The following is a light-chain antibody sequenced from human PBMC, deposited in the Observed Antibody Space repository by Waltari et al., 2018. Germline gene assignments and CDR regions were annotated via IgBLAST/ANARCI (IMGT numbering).Light chain of an antibody. Sequence: SALTQPDSVSGSPGQSITISCSGISRDSGGLTYVSWYQQHPGEAPNVIIYDATNRPSGVSNRFSGSKSGSSASLTISGLQPEDEADYYCCSFTSSTTGIFGGGTKLTVL. J-gene: IGLJ2*01. V-gene: IGLV2-14*03. CDR1: SRDSGGLTY. CDR3: CSFTSSTTGI. CDR2: DAT.